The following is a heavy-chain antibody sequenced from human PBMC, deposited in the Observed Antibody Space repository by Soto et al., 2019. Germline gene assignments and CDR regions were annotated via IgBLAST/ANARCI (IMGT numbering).Heavy chain of an antibody. D-gene: IGHD3-22*01. J-gene: IGHJ4*02. CDR3: AKAATNYYDSSGYYVSRPYYFVY. CDR2: ISGSGGST. V-gene: IGHV3-23*01. Sequence: GGSLRLSCAASGFTFSSYAMSWVRQAPGKGLERVSAISGSGGSTYYADSVKGRFTISRDNSKNTLYLQMNSLRAEDTAVYYCAKAATNYYDSSGYYVSRPYYFVYWGQGTLVTVSS. CDR1: GFTFSSYA.